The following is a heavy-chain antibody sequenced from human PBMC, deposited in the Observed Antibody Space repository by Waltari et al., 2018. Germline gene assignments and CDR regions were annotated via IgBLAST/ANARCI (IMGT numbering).Heavy chain of an antibody. CDR2: ISGGGGST. D-gene: IGHD4-17*01. CDR1: GFTFSNYA. Sequence: EVQLLESGGGLVQPGGSLRLSCAASGFTFSNYAMSWVRQAPGKGLEWVSAISGGGGSTYYADSVKGRFTISRDNSENTLYLQMNSLRAEDTALYYCAKDRVTVMGAFDIWGQGTMVTVSS. J-gene: IGHJ3*02. V-gene: IGHV3-23*01. CDR3: AKDRVTVMGAFDI.